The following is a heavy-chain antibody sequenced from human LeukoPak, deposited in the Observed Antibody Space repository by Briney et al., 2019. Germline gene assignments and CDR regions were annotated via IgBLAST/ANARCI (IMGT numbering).Heavy chain of an antibody. Sequence: SSETLSLTCTVSGGSISGYYWSWIRQPPGKGLECIGYIYYSGSTNYNPSLKSRVTISVDTSRNQFSLKLTSVTAADTAVYYCAKVSDRDSSGYYWGFEYWGQGTLVTVSS. J-gene: IGHJ4*02. D-gene: IGHD3-22*01. CDR2: IYYSGST. CDR3: AKVSDRDSSGYYWGFEY. CDR1: GGSISGYY. V-gene: IGHV4-59*08.